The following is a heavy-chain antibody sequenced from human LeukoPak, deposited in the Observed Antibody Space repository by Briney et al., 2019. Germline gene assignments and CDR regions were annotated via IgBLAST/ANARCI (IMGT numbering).Heavy chain of an antibody. Sequence: GASVKVSCMASGSTFTGAYMHWVRQAPGQGLEWMGWINPNSGETRYEQKFQGRVTMTRDTSIDTAHMELGSLTSDDTAVYYCARVLFNSGYDSSGQGTLVTVSS. D-gene: IGHD3-9*01. CDR3: ARVLFNSGYDS. CDR1: GSTFTGAY. CDR2: INPNSGET. J-gene: IGHJ5*01. V-gene: IGHV1-2*02.